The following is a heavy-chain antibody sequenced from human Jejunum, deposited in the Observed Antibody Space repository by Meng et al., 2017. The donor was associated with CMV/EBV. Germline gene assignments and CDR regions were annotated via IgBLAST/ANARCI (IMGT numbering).Heavy chain of an antibody. J-gene: IGHJ4*02. V-gene: IGHV3-15*01. CDR3: TTPKYYYDTTGYYFPGYCGS. Sequence: EMQLVESXXGLVKXGGSLRLSXAAAGFSCSNVWMSWVRQAPGKGLEWVGRIKSENDGGTTDYAAPVKGRFTISRDDSKSTLYLQMNSLKNEDTAVYYCTTPKYYYDTTGYYFPGYCGSWRQGTLVTVSS. CDR1: GFSCSNVW. CDR2: IKSENDGGTT. D-gene: IGHD3-22*01.